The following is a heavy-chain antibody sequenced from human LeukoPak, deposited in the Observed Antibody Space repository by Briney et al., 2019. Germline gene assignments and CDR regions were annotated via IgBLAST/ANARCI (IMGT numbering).Heavy chain of an antibody. D-gene: IGHD1-26*01. J-gene: IGHJ5*02. CDR1: GYTFTSYG. CDR3: ARELSGSWFDP. CDR2: ISAYNGNT. V-gene: IGHV1-18*01. Sequence: ASVKVSCKASGYTFTSYGISWVRQPPGQGLEWMGWISAYNGNTNYAQKIQGRATIAKAPSTRTAFRERRGLGSDTPVCYCCARELSGSWFDPWGQGTLVTVSS.